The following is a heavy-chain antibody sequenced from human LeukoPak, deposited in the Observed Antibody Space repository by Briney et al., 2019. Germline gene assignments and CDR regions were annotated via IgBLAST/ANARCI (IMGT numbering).Heavy chain of an antibody. CDR2: IHYSGST. CDR3: ARAAYCGGDCYLFDY. V-gene: IGHV4-39*01. Sequence: SETLSLTCTVSGGSISSSTYYWGWIRQPPGKGLEWMVSIHYSGSTYYNPSLKSRVIISVDMSKSQFSLKLSSVTAADTAVYYCARAAYCGGDCYLFDYWGQGTLVTVFS. D-gene: IGHD2-21*02. CDR1: GGSISSSTYY. J-gene: IGHJ4*02.